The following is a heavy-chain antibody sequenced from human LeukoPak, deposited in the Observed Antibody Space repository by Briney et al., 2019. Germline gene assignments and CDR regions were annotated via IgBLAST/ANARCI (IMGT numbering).Heavy chain of an antibody. CDR1: GFTFSSYS. J-gene: IGHJ6*02. D-gene: IGHD3-10*01. CDR2: ISSSSSYI. V-gene: IGHV3-21*01. CDR3: ARDGIAWFGDSLLYYGMDV. Sequence: KAWGSLRLSCAASGFTFSSYSMNWVRQAPGKGLEWVSSISSSSSYIYYADSVKGRFTISGDNAKNSLYLQMNSLRAEDTAVYYCARDGIAWFGDSLLYYGMDVWGQGTTVTVSS.